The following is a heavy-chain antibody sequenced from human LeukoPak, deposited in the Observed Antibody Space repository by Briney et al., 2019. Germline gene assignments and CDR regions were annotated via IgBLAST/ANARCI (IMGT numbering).Heavy chain of an antibody. CDR1: GYTLTELS. Sequence: PGASVNVSCKVSGYTLTELSMHWVRQAPGKGLEWMGGFDPEDGETIYAQKFQGRVTMTEDTSTDTAYMELSSLRSEDTAVYYCATYYDILTGTPLPDYWGQGTLVTVSS. D-gene: IGHD3-9*01. V-gene: IGHV1-24*01. J-gene: IGHJ4*02. CDR2: FDPEDGET. CDR3: ATYYDILTGTPLPDY.